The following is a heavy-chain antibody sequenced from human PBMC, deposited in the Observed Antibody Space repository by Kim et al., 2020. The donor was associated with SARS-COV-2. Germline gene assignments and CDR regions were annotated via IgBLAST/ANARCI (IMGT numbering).Heavy chain of an antibody. V-gene: IGHV4-4*07. Sequence: SETLSLTCTVSGGSISSYYWSWIRQPAGKGLEWIGRIYTSGSTNYNPSLKSRVTMSVDTSKNQFSLKLSSVTAADTAVYYCARETEDITIFGVVTTRGMDVWGQGTTVTVSS. CDR1: GGSISSYY. J-gene: IGHJ6*02. CDR3: ARETEDITIFGVVTTRGMDV. D-gene: IGHD3-3*01. CDR2: IYTSGST.